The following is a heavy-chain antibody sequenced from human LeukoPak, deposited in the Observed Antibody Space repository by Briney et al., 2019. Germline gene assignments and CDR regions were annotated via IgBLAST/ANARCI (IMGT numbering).Heavy chain of an antibody. CDR1: GDSVTNSRYY. CDR3: ARGKTYYDISKDAFDI. D-gene: IGHD3-22*01. J-gene: IGHJ3*02. Sequence: SETLSLTCTVSGDSVTNSRYYWSWIRQPPGKGLEWIGYIYYSGSTNYNPSLKSRVTISVDTSKNQFSLKLSSVTAADTAVYYCARGKTYYDISKDAFDIWGQGTMVTVSS. CDR2: IYYSGST. V-gene: IGHV4-61*01.